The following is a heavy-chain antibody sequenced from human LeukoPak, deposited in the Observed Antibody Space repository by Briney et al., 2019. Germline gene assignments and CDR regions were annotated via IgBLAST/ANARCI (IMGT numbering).Heavy chain of an antibody. CDR3: ARDTLDAFDI. Sequence: GRSLRLSCAASGFTFSSYGMHWVRQAPGKGLEWVAVIWYDGSNKYYADSAKGRFTISRDNSKNTLYLQMNSLRAEDTAVYHCARDTLDAFDIWGQGTMVTVSS. V-gene: IGHV3-33*01. CDR1: GFTFSSYG. J-gene: IGHJ3*02. CDR2: IWYDGSNK.